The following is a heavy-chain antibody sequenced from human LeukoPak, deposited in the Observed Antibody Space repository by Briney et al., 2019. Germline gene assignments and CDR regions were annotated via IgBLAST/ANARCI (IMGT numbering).Heavy chain of an antibody. J-gene: IGHJ4*02. CDR3: AKDKEIVVVTGSLDY. D-gene: IGHD2-21*02. Sequence: GRSLRLSCAASGFTFSSYGMHWVRQAPGKGLEWVAVIWYDGSNKYYADSVKGRFTISRDNSKNTLYLQMNSLRAEDTALYYCAKDKEIVVVTGSLDYWGQGTLVTVSS. V-gene: IGHV3-33*06. CDR1: GFTFSSYG. CDR2: IWYDGSNK.